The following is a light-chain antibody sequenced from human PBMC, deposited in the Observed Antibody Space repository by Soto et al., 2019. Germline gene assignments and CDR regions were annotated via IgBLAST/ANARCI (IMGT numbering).Light chain of an antibody. V-gene: IGKV3-15*01. Sequence: EIVMTQSPATLSVSPGERATLSCRASQSVSSNLAWYQQKPGQAPRLLIYGASTRATGIPARFSGSGSGTEVTLTISSLQSEDFAVYYCQQYNNCPPPPFGQGTKVEIK. J-gene: IGKJ1*01. CDR1: QSVSSN. CDR3: QQYNNCPPPP. CDR2: GAS.